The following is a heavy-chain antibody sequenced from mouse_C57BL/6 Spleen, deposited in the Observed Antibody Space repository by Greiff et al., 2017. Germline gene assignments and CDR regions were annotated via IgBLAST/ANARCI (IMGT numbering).Heavy chain of an antibody. CDR2: ISYDGSN. D-gene: IGHD1-1*01. J-gene: IGHJ4*01. Sequence: EVQLQQSGPGLVKPSQSLSLTCSVTGYSITSGYYWNWIRQFPGNKLEWMGYISYDGSNNYNPSLKNRISITRDTSKNQFFLKLNSVTTEDTATYYCARRGDYYGSSRGAMDYWGQGTSVTVSS. CDR3: ARRGDYYGSSRGAMDY. CDR1: GYSITSGYY. V-gene: IGHV3-6*01.